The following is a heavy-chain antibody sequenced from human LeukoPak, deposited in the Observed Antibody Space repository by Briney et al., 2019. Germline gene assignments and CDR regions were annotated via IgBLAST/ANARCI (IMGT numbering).Heavy chain of an antibody. D-gene: IGHD6-19*01. J-gene: IGHJ3*02. CDR3: ARDLKLIAVEDAFDI. CDR1: GGTFISYA. Sequence: SVKVSCKASGGTFISYAFSWVRQAPGQGLEWMGGIIPIFGTANYAQKFQGRVTITADESTSTAYMELSSLRSEDTAVYYCARDLKLIAVEDAFDIWGQGTMVTVSS. V-gene: IGHV1-69*13. CDR2: IIPIFGTA.